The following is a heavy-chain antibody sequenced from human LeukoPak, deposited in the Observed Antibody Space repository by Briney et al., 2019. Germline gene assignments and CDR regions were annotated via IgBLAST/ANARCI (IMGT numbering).Heavy chain of an antibody. Sequence: PGGSLRLSCRSSAFTFSSDAMTWVRQAPGKGLEWVSSITGSGDGTYYADSVRGRFTISRDNSKNTLYLQMNSLRAEDTAVYYCANKAAGSDPWGQGTLVTVSS. CDR3: ANKAAGSDP. D-gene: IGHD6-25*01. J-gene: IGHJ5*02. V-gene: IGHV3-23*01. CDR1: AFTFSSDA. CDR2: ITGSGDGT.